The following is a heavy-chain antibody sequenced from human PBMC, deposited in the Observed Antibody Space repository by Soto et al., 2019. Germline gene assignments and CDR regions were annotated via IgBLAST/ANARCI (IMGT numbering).Heavy chain of an antibody. J-gene: IGHJ6*01. CDR2: INPNSGGT. Sequence: GYPVKVSCTASAYTLTCYNMNLVRQSPGQGLEWMGWINPNSGGTNYAQKFQGRVTMTRDTSIRTAYMELSRLSSDDTALYYCASENASGYDLDGMDVWGQGTTVPDSS. V-gene: IGHV1-2*02. D-gene: IGHD3-3*01. CDR1: AYTLTCYN. CDR3: ASENASGYDLDGMDV.